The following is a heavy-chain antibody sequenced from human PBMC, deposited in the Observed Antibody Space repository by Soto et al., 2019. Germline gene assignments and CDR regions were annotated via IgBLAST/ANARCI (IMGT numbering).Heavy chain of an antibody. CDR3: ARDTGNYYYYGMYV. CDR1: GGTFSSYA. J-gene: IGHJ6*02. D-gene: IGHD3-10*01. V-gene: IGHV1-69*06. CDR2: IIPIFGTA. Sequence: QVQLVQSGAEVKKPGSSVQVSCKASGGTFSSYAIIWVRQDTGQGLEWMGGIIPIFGTANYPQKVQGRVTITADKSTSTAYMELSSLRSEDTAGYYCARDTGNYYYYGMYVWGQGTTVTVSS.